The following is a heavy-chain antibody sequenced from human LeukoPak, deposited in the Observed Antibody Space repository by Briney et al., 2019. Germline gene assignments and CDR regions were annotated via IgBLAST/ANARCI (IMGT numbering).Heavy chain of an antibody. J-gene: IGHJ4*02. CDR3: AKGGDSLLWFGELSHFDY. D-gene: IGHD3-10*01. Sequence: SGGSLRLSCAASGFTFSSYGMHWVRQAPGKGLEWVSAISGSGGSTYYADSVKGRFTISRDNSKNTLYLQMNSLRAEDTAVYYCAKGGDSLLWFGELSHFDYWGQGTLVTVSS. CDR1: GFTFSSYG. V-gene: IGHV3-23*01. CDR2: ISGSGGST.